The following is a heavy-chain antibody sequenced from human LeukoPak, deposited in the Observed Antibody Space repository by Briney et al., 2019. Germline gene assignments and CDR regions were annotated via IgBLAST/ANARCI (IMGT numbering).Heavy chain of an antibody. J-gene: IGHJ4*02. V-gene: IGHV4-31*03. CDR3: ARAILIYDSSGYYSLFFDY. CDR2: IYYSGST. D-gene: IGHD3-22*01. Sequence: SQTLSLTCTVSGGSISSGGYYWSWIRQHPGKGLEWIGYIYYSGSTYYNPSLKSRVTISVDTFKNQFSLKLSSVTAADTAVYYCARAILIYDSSGYYSLFFDYWGQGTLVTVSS. CDR1: GGSISSGGYY.